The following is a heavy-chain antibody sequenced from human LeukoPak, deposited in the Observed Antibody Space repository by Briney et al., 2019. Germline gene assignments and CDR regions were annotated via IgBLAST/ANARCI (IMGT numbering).Heavy chain of an antibody. CDR3: ARLFKDYGGKGFIDY. D-gene: IGHD4-23*01. J-gene: IGHJ4*02. CDR1: GGTFSSYA. V-gene: IGHV1-69*13. Sequence: GASVKVSCKASGGTFSSYAISWVRQAPGQGLEWMVGIIPIFGTANYAQKFQGRVTITADESTSTAYMELSSLRSEDTAVYYCARLFKDYGGKGFIDYWGQGTLVTVSS. CDR2: IIPIFGTA.